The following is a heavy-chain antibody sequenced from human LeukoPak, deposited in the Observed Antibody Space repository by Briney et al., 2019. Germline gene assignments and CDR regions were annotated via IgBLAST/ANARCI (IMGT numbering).Heavy chain of an antibody. CDR1: GGSVSSGGYY. Sequence: SETLSLTCTVSGGSVSSGGYYWTWIRQPPGTGLEFIGYIFYSGSTYYNPSLQSRVTISLDTSNNQFSLKLSSVTAADTAVYYCARVGSYAGSGYYSHNWFDPWGQGTLVTVSS. V-gene: IGHV4-31*03. D-gene: IGHD3-22*01. CDR3: ARVGSYAGSGYYSHNWFDP. CDR2: IFYSGST. J-gene: IGHJ5*02.